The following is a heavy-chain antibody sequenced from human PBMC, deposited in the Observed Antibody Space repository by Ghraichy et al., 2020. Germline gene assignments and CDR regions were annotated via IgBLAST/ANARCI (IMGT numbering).Heavy chain of an antibody. V-gene: IGHV3-74*01. J-gene: IGHJ6*02. CDR1: GFTFSSYW. Sequence: GGSLRLSCAASGFTFSSYWMHWVRQAPGKGLVWVSRINSDGSSTSYADSVKGRFTISRDNAKNTLYLQMNSLRAEDTAVYYCARAYGYDFWSGPYSGGMDVWGQGTTVTVSS. CDR2: INSDGSST. D-gene: IGHD3-3*01. CDR3: ARAYGYDFWSGPYSGGMDV.